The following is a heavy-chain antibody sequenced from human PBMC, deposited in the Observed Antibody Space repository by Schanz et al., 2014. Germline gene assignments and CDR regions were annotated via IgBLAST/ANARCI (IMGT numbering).Heavy chain of an antibody. CDR3: AKGRFGELSAFDI. Sequence: EVQLLESGGGLVQPGGSLRLSCAASGFTFSGYAMSWVRQAPGRGLEWVSAISGSGGSTYYADSVEGRFTISRDNSKTTQYLQMNRLRYEKTAVYCCAKGRFGELSAFDIWGQGTMVTVSS. V-gene: IGHV3-23*01. D-gene: IGHD3-10*01. CDR2: ISGSGGST. CDR1: GFTFSGYA. J-gene: IGHJ3*02.